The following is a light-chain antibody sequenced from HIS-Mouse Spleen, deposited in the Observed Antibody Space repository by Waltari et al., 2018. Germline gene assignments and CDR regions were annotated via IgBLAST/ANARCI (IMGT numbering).Light chain of an antibody. J-gene: IGLJ3*02. CDR2: DVS. V-gene: IGLV2-11*01. CDR1: SSDVGGYHY. CDR3: CSYAGSYTWV. Sequence: QSALTQPRSVSGSPGQSVTISCTGPSSDVGGYHYVSWYQPHPGNAPKRMIYDVSKRPSGVPDRFSGSKSGNTASLTISGLQAEDEADYYCCSYAGSYTWVFGGGTKLTVL.